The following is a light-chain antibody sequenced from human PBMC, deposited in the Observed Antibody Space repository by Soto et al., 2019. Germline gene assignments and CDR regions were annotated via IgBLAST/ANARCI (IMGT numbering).Light chain of an antibody. CDR3: QQYNSYWT. V-gene: IGKV1-5*01. CDR2: DAS. CDR1: QSISSW. Sequence: DIQMIQSPSTLSASVGDRVTITCRASQSISSWLAWYQQKPGKAPKLLIYDASSLESGVQSRFSGSGSGTEFTLTISSLHPDDFATYYCQQYNSYWTFGQGTKVEIK. J-gene: IGKJ1*01.